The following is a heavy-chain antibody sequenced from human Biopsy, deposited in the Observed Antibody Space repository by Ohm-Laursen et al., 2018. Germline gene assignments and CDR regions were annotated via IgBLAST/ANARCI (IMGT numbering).Heavy chain of an antibody. J-gene: IGHJ4*02. CDR1: VYSFTSYS. CDR3: ARNTGWYGDLYYFDY. CDR2: INPSGSTT. V-gene: IGHV1-46*01. D-gene: IGHD6-19*01. Sequence: GASVKASCQASVYSFTSYSTHWGRQAPGQGLEWMVMINPSGSTTSYPQIFQGRVTITRDTSKSTVYMELSSLRSADTAVYFCARNTGWYGDLYYFDYWGQGTLVTVSS.